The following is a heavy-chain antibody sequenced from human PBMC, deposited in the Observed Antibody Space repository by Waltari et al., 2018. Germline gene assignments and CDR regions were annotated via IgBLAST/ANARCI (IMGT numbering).Heavy chain of an antibody. Sequence: QVQLVQSGAEVKKPGASVRVSCKTSGYTFIDYDIIWVRQAPGKGLEWMGGMNPDSGTTGSAQKFQGRVTMTRNKSARTAYMQLSSLGSEDTAVYYCARQKNSLDYWGQGTLVTVSS. D-gene: IGHD2-21*01. V-gene: IGHV1-8*01. J-gene: IGHJ4*02. CDR1: GYTFIDYD. CDR2: MNPDSGTT. CDR3: ARQKNSLDY.